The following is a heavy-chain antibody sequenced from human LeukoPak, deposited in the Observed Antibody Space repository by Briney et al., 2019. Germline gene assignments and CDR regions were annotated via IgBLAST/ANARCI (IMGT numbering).Heavy chain of an antibody. D-gene: IGHD4-23*01. CDR3: ARDPREGTTVEPDDAFDI. V-gene: IGHV4-39*07. CDR2: IYYSGST. Sequence: SETLSLTCTVSGGSISSSSYYWGWIRQPPGKGLEWIGSIYYSGSTYYNPSLKSRVTISVDTSKNQFSLKLSSVTAADTAVYYCARDPREGTTVEPDDAFDIGGQGTMVTVSP. J-gene: IGHJ3*02. CDR1: GGSISSSSYY.